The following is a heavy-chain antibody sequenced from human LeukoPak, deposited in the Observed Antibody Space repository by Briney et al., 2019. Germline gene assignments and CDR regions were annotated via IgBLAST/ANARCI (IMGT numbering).Heavy chain of an antibody. V-gene: IGHV3-7*03. CDR3: TTDRWYSADH. J-gene: IGHJ5*02. D-gene: IGHD2-15*01. Sequence: GGSLRLSCTVSGFIFSDSWMAWIRQAPGKGLEWVAIIEKNGSGKNYVDSVKVRFIISRDNAKNSLFLQMDSLKVEDTAIYYCTTDRWYSADHWGQGTLVTVSS. CDR1: GFIFSDSW. CDR2: IEKNGSGK.